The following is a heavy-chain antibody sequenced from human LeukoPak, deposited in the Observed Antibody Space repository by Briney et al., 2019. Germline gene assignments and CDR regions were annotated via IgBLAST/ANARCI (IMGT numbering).Heavy chain of an antibody. Sequence: PGGSLRLSCAASGFTFSSYSMTWVRQAPGKGLEWASSIISIRSYIYYADSVKGRSTISRDNAKNSLYLQMNSLRAEDTAVYYCAREVGYYDILTGYYKSRFDPWGQGTLVTVSS. V-gene: IGHV3-21*01. D-gene: IGHD3-9*01. J-gene: IGHJ5*02. CDR1: GFTFSSYS. CDR2: IISIRSYI. CDR3: AREVGYYDILTGYYKSRFDP.